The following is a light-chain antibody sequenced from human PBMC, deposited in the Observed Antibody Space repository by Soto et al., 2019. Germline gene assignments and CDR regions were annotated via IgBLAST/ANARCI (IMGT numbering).Light chain of an antibody. CDR2: GAS. Sequence: EIGMTQSPATLSVSPGERATLSCRASQSVRSNLAWYQQKPGQAPRLLIYGASTRATGIPARFSGSGSGTEFTLTISSLQSEDFAIYYCQQYNDWTPLTLGGGTKVDIK. CDR3: QQYNDWTPLT. CDR1: QSVRSN. J-gene: IGKJ4*01. V-gene: IGKV3-15*01.